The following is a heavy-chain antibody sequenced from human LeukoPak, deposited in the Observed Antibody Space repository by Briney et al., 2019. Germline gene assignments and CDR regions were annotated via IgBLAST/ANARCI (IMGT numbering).Heavy chain of an antibody. D-gene: IGHD3-10*01. Sequence: ASVKVSCKASGYTFTGYYMHWVRQAPGQGLEWMGWINPNSGGTNYAQKFQGRVTMTRDTSISTAYMELSRLRSDDTAVYYCARGRTMVRGVEVYYYCYYMDVWGKGTTVTVSS. CDR1: GYTFTGYY. CDR3: ARGRTMVRGVEVYYYCYYMDV. CDR2: INPNSGGT. J-gene: IGHJ6*03. V-gene: IGHV1-2*02.